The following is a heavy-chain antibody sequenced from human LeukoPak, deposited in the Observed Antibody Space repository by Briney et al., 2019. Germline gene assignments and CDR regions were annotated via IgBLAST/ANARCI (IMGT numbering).Heavy chain of an antibody. D-gene: IGHD3-22*01. CDR3: ARGGSGYFYYFDY. CDR2: IYSDGST. V-gene: IGHV3-53*01. CDR1: GFTVSSNY. J-gene: IGHJ4*02. Sequence: GGSLRLSCAASGFTVSSNYMSWVRQAPGKGLEWVSVIYSDGSTYYADSVKGRFTISRDNSKNTLYLQMNSLRAEDTAVYYCARGGSGYFYYFDYWGQGTLVIVSS.